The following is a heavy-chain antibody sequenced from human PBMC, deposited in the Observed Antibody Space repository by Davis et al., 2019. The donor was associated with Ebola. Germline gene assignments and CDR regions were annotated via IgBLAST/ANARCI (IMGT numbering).Heavy chain of an antibody. V-gene: IGHV1-18*01. CDR2: ISAYNGNT. CDR3: ARLVYYYDSSGYGRWFDP. J-gene: IGHJ5*02. CDR1: GYTFTSYG. Sequence: ASVKVSCKASGYTFTSYGISWVRQAPGQGLEWMGWISAYNGNTNYAQKLQGRVTMTTDTSTSTAYMELRSLRSDDTAVYYCARLVYYYDSSGYGRWFDPWGQGTLVTVSS. D-gene: IGHD3-22*01.